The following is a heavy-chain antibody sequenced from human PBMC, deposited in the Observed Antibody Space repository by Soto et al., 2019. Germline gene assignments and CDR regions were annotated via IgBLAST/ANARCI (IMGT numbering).Heavy chain of an antibody. D-gene: IGHD5-12*01. J-gene: IGHJ2*01. CDR1: GGSLSTGCCS. V-gene: IGHV4-30-2*01. CDR2: IFDSGKT. CDR3: VCVDGYNRSCDL. Sequence: QVQLQESGSGLVKPSQTLSLTCAVSGGSLSTGCCSWSWVRLPPGRALVWIGYIFDSGKTYYSASLKSRVTMSVARAQNQWSLRLGFLTAAGTAIYFCVCVDGYNRSCDLWGRGTLVIVSS.